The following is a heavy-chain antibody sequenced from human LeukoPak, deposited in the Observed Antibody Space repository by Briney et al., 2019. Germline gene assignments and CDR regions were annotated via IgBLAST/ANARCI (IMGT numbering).Heavy chain of an antibody. Sequence: ASVKVSRKASGGTFSSYAISWVRQAPGQGLEWMGGIIPIFGTANYAQKFQGRVTITTDESTSTAYMELSSLRSEDTAVYYCARHGYYDILTGPNGLDYWGQGTLVTVSS. J-gene: IGHJ4*02. CDR1: GGTFSSYA. CDR2: IIPIFGTA. D-gene: IGHD3-9*01. V-gene: IGHV1-69*05. CDR3: ARHGYYDILTGPNGLDY.